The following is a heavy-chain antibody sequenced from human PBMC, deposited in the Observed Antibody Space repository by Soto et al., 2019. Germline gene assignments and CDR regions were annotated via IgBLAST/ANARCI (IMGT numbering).Heavy chain of an antibody. CDR1: GGSISSSAYY. D-gene: IGHD6-19*01. CDR3: ARPLRSGWYGVLDI. Sequence: QLQLQESGPGLVKPSETLSLTCTVSGGSISSSAYYWGWIRQSPGKGLEWIGSIQNSGSTNYNPFLNSRVTSSVDTSKNQVSLRLSSVTAADTAVYYCARPLRSGWYGVLDIWGQGTVVTVSS. CDR2: IQNSGST. V-gene: IGHV4-39*01. J-gene: IGHJ3*02.